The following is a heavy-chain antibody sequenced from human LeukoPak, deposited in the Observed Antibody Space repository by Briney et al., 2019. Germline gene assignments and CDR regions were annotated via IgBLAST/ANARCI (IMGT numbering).Heavy chain of an antibody. CDR2: IYYSGST. J-gene: IGHJ3*02. D-gene: IGHD2-2*01. CDR3: ARAVDCSSTSCLGDAFDI. V-gene: IGHV4-59*12. CDR1: GGSISSYY. Sequence: PSETLSLTCTVSGGSISSYYWSWIRQPPGKGLEWIGYIYYSGSTNYNPSLKSRVTISVDRSKNQFSLKLSSVTAADTAVYYCARAVDCSSTSCLGDAFDIWGQGTMVTVSS.